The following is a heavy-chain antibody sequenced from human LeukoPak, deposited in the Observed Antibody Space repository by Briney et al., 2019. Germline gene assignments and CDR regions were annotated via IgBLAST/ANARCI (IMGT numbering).Heavy chain of an antibody. Sequence: SETLSLTCTVSGGSISSGGYYWSWIRQHPGKGLEWIGYIYYSGSTYYNPSLKSRVTISVDTSKNQFSLKLSSVTAADTAVCYCARSGEAYDSSGYYWFWFDPWGQGTLVTVSS. CDR3: ARSGEAYDSSGYYWFWFDP. CDR2: IYYSGST. J-gene: IGHJ5*02. V-gene: IGHV4-31*03. D-gene: IGHD3-22*01. CDR1: GGSISSGGYY.